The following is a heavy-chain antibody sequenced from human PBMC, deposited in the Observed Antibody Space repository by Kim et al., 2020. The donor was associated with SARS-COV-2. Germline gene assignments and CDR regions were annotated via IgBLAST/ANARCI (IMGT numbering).Heavy chain of an antibody. CDR3: ARKIWISGPIDCCIDY. V-gene: IGHV4-39*01. Sequence: SETLSLTCTVSGGSISSSDYYWGWIRQPPEKGLEWIGSIYYSGSTYYNPSLKSRVTLSVDTSKNQFSLKLSSVTAADTAVYYCARKIWISGPIDCCIDYWGQGTLVTVSS. J-gene: IGHJ4*02. CDR2: IYYSGST. CDR1: GGSISSSDYY. D-gene: IGHD2-21*01.